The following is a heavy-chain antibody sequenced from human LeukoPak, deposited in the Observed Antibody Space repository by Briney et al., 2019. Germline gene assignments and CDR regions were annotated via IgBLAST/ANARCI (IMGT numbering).Heavy chain of an antibody. CDR1: GGSISSSNW. Sequence: PSETLSLTCAVSGGSISSSNWWSWVRQPPGKGLEWIGEIYHSGSTNYNPSLKSRVTISVDKPKNQFSLKLSSVTAADTAVYYCARSVAGRGLKYFQHWGQGTLVTVSS. CDR3: ARSVAGRGLKYFQH. D-gene: IGHD6-19*01. CDR2: IYHSGST. V-gene: IGHV4-4*02. J-gene: IGHJ1*01.